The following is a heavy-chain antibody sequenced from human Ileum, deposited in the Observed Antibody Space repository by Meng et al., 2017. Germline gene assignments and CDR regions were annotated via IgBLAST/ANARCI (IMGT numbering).Heavy chain of an antibody. CDR3: ARGASLGF. J-gene: IGHJ4*02. CDR1: GFTFSSYW. D-gene: IGHD2-2*03. V-gene: IGHV3-7*01. Sequence: GESLKISCATSGFTFSSYWMSWVRQAPGKGLEWVANIKDDGSGEYYVDSVKGRFTISRDNAKNSLYLQMNSLRAEDTAMYYCARGASLGFWGQGTLVTVSS. CDR2: IKDDGSGE.